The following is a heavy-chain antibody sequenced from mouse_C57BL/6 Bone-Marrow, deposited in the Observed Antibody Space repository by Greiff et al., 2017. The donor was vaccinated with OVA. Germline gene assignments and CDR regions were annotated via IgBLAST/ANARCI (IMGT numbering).Heavy chain of an antibody. J-gene: IGHJ1*03. Sequence: VQLQQSGAELVRPGTSVKVSCKASGYAFTNYLIEWVKQRPGQGLEWIGVINPGSGGTNYNEKFKGKATLTADKSSSTAYMQLSSLTSEDSAVYFCARADGYWTYWYFDVWGTGTTVTVSS. CDR3: ARADGYWTYWYFDV. CDR2: INPGSGGT. CDR1: GYAFTNYL. V-gene: IGHV1-54*01. D-gene: IGHD2-3*01.